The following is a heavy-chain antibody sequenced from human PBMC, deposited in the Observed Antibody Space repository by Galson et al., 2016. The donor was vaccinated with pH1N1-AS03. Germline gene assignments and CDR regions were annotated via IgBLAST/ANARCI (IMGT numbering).Heavy chain of an antibody. CDR3: ARGGIRSRWFDL. J-gene: IGHJ5*02. CDR2: LIYHGKNN. Sequence: SMLLPSAAAGFTFLNHAIHCASRHPPERVQWWVGLIYHGKNNIYDSSVKGRFAISRDTVKNTLYLKLNSVSAADTAVYFCARGGIRSRWFDLWGLGTLVTVSS. V-gene: IGHV3-30*07. CDR1: GFTFLNHA.